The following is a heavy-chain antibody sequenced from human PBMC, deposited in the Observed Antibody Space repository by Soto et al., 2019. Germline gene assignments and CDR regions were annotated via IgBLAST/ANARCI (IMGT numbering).Heavy chain of an antibody. V-gene: IGHV3-30*03. Sequence: QVQLVESGGGVVQPGRSLRLSCAASGFTFSSYAIHWVRQAPGKGLEWVAVISADGKDKYSADSMKGRFAISRDNSKNTLYLQMNSLRAEDTAVYYCAREERWLQTKYFQHWGQGTLVTVSS. CDR1: GFTFSSYA. CDR3: AREERWLQTKYFQH. D-gene: IGHD5-12*01. J-gene: IGHJ1*01. CDR2: ISADGKDK.